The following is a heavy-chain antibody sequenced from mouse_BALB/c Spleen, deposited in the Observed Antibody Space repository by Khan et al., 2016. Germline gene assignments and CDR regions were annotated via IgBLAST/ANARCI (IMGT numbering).Heavy chain of an antibody. CDR1: GYTFTSYY. CDR2: IYPGNVNT. Sequence: QVQLKQSGPELVKPGASVRISCKASGYTFTSYYIHWVKQRPGQGLEWIGWIYPGNVNTKYNEKFKGKATLTADKSSSTAYMQLSSLTSDDSAVLFCARDGNYDYWGQGTTLTVSS. D-gene: IGHD2-1*01. CDR3: ARDGNYDY. V-gene: IGHV1S56*01. J-gene: IGHJ2*01.